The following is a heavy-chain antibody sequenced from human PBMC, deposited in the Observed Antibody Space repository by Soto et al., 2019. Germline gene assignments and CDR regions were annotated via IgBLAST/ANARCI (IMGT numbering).Heavy chain of an antibody. Sequence: SETLSLTCTVSGGSISSGGYYWSWIRQHPGKGLEWIGYIYYSGSTYCNPSLKSRVTISVDTSKNQFSLKLSSVTAADTAVYYCARDWHYYDSSGTTTRAFDIWGQGTMVTVSS. CDR2: IYYSGST. CDR3: ARDWHYYDSSGTTTRAFDI. V-gene: IGHV4-31*03. D-gene: IGHD3-22*01. J-gene: IGHJ3*02. CDR1: GGSISSGGYY.